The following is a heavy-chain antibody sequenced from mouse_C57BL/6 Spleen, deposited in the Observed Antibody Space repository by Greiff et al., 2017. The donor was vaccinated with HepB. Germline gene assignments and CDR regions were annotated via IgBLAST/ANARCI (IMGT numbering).Heavy chain of an antibody. CDR1: GFTFTDYY. Sequence: DVMLVESGGGLVQPGGSLSLSCAASGFTFTDYYMSWVRQPPGKALEWLGFIRNKANGYTTEYSASVKGRFTISRDNSQSILYLQMNALRAEDSATYYCARSSYYPDYWGQGTTLTVSS. CDR3: ARSSYYPDY. V-gene: IGHV7-3*01. CDR2: IRNKANGYTT. J-gene: IGHJ2*01. D-gene: IGHD1-1*02.